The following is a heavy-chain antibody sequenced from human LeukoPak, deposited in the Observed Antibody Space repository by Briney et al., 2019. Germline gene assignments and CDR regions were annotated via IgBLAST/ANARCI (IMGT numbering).Heavy chain of an antibody. V-gene: IGHV4-59*08. CDR2: IYYSGST. CDR3: ARLEPIFSAEYSST. J-gene: IGHJ1*01. D-gene: IGHD3-3*02. CDR1: GGSISSYY. Sequence: SETLSLTCTVSGGSISSYYWSWIRQPPGKGLEWIGYIYYSGSTNYNPSLKSRVTISVDTSKNQFSLKLSSVTAADTAVYYCARLEPIFSAEYSSTGARAPWSPSPQ.